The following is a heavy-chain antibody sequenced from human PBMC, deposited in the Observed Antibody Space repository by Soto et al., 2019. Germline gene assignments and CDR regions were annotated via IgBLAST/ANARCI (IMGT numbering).Heavy chain of an antibody. D-gene: IGHD3-3*01. Sequence: ASVKVSCKASGYRFTGYGLHWVRQAPGQGLQWMGWINPKSGATDYAQKFQGRVTITADESTSTAYMELSSLRSEDTAVYYCANGDFWSGYSSYYFDYWGQGTLVTVSS. CDR3: ANGDFWSGYSSYYFDY. CDR1: GYRFTGYG. J-gene: IGHJ4*02. V-gene: IGHV1-2*02. CDR2: INPKSGAT.